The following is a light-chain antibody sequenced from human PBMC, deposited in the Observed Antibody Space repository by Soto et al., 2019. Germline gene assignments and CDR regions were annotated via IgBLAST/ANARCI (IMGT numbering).Light chain of an antibody. CDR3: QQYGGSPLYT. J-gene: IGKJ2*01. CDR2: AAS. CDR1: QSVSH. Sequence: EIVLTQSPGTLSLSPGETATLSCRASQSVSHLAWYQQKPGQAPRLLVYAASSRATGIPDRFSGSGSWTDFTLPISRLEPADFAVYYCQQYGGSPLYTVGQGTRLEIK. V-gene: IGKV3-20*01.